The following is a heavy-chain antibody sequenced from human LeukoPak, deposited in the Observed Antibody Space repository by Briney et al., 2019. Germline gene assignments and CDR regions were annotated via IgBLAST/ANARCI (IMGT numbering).Heavy chain of an antibody. J-gene: IGHJ4*02. CDR2: IKQDGSDK. CDR1: GFTFSSYW. Sequence: GGSLRLSCAASGFTFSSYWMTWVRQGPGKGLEWVANIKQDGSDKYCVDSVKGRFTISRDNAKNSLYLQMNGLRADDTAVYCCAREVGSGYIDYWGQGTLVTVSS. CDR3: AREVGSGYIDY. V-gene: IGHV3-7*05. D-gene: IGHD6-19*01.